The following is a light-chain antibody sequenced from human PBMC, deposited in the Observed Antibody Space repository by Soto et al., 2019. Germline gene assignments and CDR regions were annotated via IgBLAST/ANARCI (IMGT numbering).Light chain of an antibody. J-gene: IGKJ1*01. CDR3: QQYNNWPRT. CDR1: QSVSSN. Sequence: EIVMTQSPATLYVSPGERDTLACRASQSVSSNLAWYQQKPGQAPRLLIYGASTRATGTPARFSGSWSGTEFTLTISSLQSEDFAVYYCQQYNNWPRTFGKGTKGEIK. V-gene: IGKV3-15*01. CDR2: GAS.